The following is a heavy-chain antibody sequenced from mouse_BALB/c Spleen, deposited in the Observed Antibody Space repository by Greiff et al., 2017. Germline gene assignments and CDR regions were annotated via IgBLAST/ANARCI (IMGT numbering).Heavy chain of an antibody. Sequence: VKLVESGPGLVQPSQSLSITCTVSGFSLTSYGVHWVRQSPGKGLEWLGVIWSGGSTDYNAAFISRLSISKDNSKSQVFFKMNSLQANDTAIYYCASTTVYAMDYWGQGTSVTVSS. J-gene: IGHJ4*01. D-gene: IGHD1-1*01. CDR2: IWSGGST. CDR3: ASTTVYAMDY. CDR1: GFSLTSYG. V-gene: IGHV2-2*02.